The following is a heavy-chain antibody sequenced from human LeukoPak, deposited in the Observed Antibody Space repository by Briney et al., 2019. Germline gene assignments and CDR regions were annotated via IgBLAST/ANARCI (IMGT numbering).Heavy chain of an antibody. CDR3: ARGYFGDYVLDT. D-gene: IGHD4-17*01. J-gene: IGHJ5*02. Sequence: ASVKVSCEAYGYRFRDHYIHWVRQAPGQGLEYLGWINPNSSGTNYAQKFQGRVTLTRDTSIDTAYIHLDSLTSGDTAVYFCARGYFGDYVLDTWGQGTLVTVSS. CDR2: INPNSSGT. CDR1: GYRFRDHY. V-gene: IGHV1-2*02.